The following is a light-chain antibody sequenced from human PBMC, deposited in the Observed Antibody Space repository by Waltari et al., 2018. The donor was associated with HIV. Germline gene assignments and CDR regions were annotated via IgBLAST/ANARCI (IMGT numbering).Light chain of an antibody. CDR3: VSYTEKDTFLL. CDR2: DVT. V-gene: IGLV2-8*01. J-gene: IGLJ2*01. CDR1: SNDIGTYNL. Sequence: QSALTQPPSASGSPGQSVPIPCTGSSNDIGTYNLVSWYQHHPGKAPKLLIYDVTRRPPGIPDRFSGTKSGYTASLTVSDLQVEDEADYYCVSYTEKDTFLLFGGGTKLAV.